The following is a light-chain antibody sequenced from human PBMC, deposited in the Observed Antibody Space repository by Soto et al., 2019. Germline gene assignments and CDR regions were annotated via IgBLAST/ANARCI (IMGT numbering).Light chain of an antibody. CDR1: SSNIGAGYD. CDR2: GNI. CDR3: QSYDSSLTVV. Sequence: QSVLTQPPSVSGAPGQRVTISRTGSSSNIGAGYDVHWYQQVPGTAPKLLIYGNINRPSGVPDRFSGSKSGTSASLAITGLQADDEADYYCQSYDSSLTVVFGGGTQLTVL. V-gene: IGLV1-40*01. J-gene: IGLJ2*01.